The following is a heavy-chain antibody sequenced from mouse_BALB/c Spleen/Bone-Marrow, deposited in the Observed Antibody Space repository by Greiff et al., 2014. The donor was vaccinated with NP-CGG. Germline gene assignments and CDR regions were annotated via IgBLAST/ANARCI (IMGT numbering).Heavy chain of an antibody. D-gene: IGHD3-3*01. V-gene: IGHV5-17*02. CDR3: TRSGTLGSMDY. Sequence: EVQVVESGGGLVQPGGSRKLSCAASGFTFSSFGMHWVRQAPEKGLEWVAYISSGSSTIYYADTMKGRFTISRDNPKNTLFLQVASLRSEDTAMCYCTRSGTLGSMDYWGQGTSVTVSS. J-gene: IGHJ4*01. CDR2: ISSGSSTI. CDR1: GFTFSSFG.